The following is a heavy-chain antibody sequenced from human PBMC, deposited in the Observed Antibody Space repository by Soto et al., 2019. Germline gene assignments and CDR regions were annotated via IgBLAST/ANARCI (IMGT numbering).Heavy chain of an antibody. CDR2: IIPILGIA. Sequence: ASVKVSCKASGGTFSSYTISWVRQAPGQGLEWMGRIIPILGIANYAQKFQGRVTITADKSTSTAYMELSSLRSEDTAVYYCARAALGVVVVAATGFDDAFDIWGQGTMVTV. V-gene: IGHV1-69*02. CDR3: ARAALGVVVVAATGFDDAFDI. CDR1: GGTFSSYT. J-gene: IGHJ3*02. D-gene: IGHD2-15*01.